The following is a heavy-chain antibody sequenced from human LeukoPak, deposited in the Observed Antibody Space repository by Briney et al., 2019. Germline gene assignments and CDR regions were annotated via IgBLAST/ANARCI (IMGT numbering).Heavy chain of an antibody. V-gene: IGHV3-30*18. CDR3: AKDYSTIFGVVRIFDY. J-gene: IGHJ4*02. CDR2: ISYDGSNK. Sequence: PGGSLRLSCAASGFTFSSYGMHWVRQAPGKGLEGVAVISYDGSNKYYADSVKGRFTISRDNSNNTLYLQMNSLRAEDTAVYYCAKDYSTIFGVVRIFDYWGQGTLVTVSS. D-gene: IGHD3-3*01. CDR1: GFTFSSYG.